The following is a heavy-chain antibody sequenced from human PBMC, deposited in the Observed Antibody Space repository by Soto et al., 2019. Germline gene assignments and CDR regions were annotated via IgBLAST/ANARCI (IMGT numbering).Heavy chain of an antibody. J-gene: IGHJ6*02. V-gene: IGHV3-43*02. CDR1: GFTFDDYA. CDR2: ISGDGGST. Sequence: GGSLRLSCAASGFTFDDYAMHWVRQAPGKGLEWVSLISGDGGSTYYADSVKGRFTISRDNSKNSLYLQMNSLGTEDTALYYCAKDFSVAGYYYYYGMDVWGQGTTVTVSS. CDR3: AKDFSVAGYYYYYGMDV. D-gene: IGHD6-19*01.